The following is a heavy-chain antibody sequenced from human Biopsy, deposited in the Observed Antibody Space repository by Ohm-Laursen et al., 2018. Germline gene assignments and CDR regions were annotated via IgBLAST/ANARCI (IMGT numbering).Heavy chain of an antibody. V-gene: IGHV4-59*08. CDR1: GGSITSYS. CDR3: ARRSAANWYFNL. D-gene: IGHD6-25*01. CDR2: IYNTGDT. Sequence: PGTLSLTCPVSGGSITSYSWSWIRQPPGKGLEPIGYIYNTGDTTYNPSLQIRVTISLDTSNNQLSLRLRSVTAADAAVYYCARRSAANWYFNLWGRGTLVTVSS. J-gene: IGHJ2*01.